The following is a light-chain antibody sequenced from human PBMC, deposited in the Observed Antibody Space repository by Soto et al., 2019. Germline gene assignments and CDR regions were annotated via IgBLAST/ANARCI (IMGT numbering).Light chain of an antibody. CDR3: QQYDNLPLT. CDR2: DAS. J-gene: IGKJ4*01. V-gene: IGKV1-33*01. Sequence: DLQMTQSPSSLSASVGDRVTITFQASQDISNYLNWYQQKPGKAPKLLIYDASNLETGVPSRFSGSGSGTHFTFPISSLQPEDIATYYCQQYDNLPLTFGGGTKVEIK. CDR1: QDISNY.